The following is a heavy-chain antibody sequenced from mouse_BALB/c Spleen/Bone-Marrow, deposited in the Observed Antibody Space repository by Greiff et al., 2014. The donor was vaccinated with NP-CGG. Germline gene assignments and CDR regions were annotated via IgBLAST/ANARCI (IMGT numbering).Heavy chain of an antibody. CDR2: IDPANGNT. D-gene: IGHD1-1*01. Sequence: LEESGAELVKPGASVKLSCTASGFNIKDTYMHWVKQRPEQGLEWIGRIDPANGNTKYDPKFQGKATITADTSSNTAYLQLSSLTSEDTAVYYCARYYYGSSYAMDYWGQGTSVTVSS. CDR3: ARYYYGSSYAMDY. V-gene: IGHV14-3*02. CDR1: GFNIKDTY. J-gene: IGHJ4*01.